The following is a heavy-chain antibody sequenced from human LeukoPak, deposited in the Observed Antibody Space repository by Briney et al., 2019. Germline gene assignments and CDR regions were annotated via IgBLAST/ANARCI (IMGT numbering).Heavy chain of an antibody. Sequence: GGSLRLSCEASGFTFNNYAMSWVRQAPGKGLEWVSGITASGGSTYYADSMEGRFTISRDNSKNTLFLQMSSLRAEDTAVYYCARENWYLDYWGQGTLVTVSS. CDR3: ARENWYLDY. J-gene: IGHJ4*02. D-gene: IGHD1-1*01. V-gene: IGHV3-23*01. CDR1: GFTFNNYA. CDR2: ITASGGST.